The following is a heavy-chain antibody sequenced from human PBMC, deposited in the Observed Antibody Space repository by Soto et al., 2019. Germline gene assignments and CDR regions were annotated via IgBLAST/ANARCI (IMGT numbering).Heavy chain of an antibody. CDR2: ISGSGGST. J-gene: IGHJ6*03. V-gene: IGHV3-23*01. Sequence: GGSLRLSCAASRFSFSSYAMSWVRQAPGKGLEWVSTISGSGGSTYYADSVQGRFTISRDNSKNTLYLQMSSLRAEDTAVYYCAKDYSPGVVIINYYYMDVWGKGTTVTVSS. D-gene: IGHD3-3*01. CDR3: AKDYSPGVVIINYYYMDV. CDR1: RFSFSSYA.